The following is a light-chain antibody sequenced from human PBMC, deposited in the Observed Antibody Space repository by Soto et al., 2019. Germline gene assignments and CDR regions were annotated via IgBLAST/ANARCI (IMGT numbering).Light chain of an antibody. V-gene: IGKV3-11*01. Sequence: EVVLTQSPATLSLSPGERATLSCRASQSVRSYLAWFQHKPGQAPRLLIYDASNRATGIPGRFSGSGFGTGFTLTISSLEPEDFGVYYCQQRTNWPPLTFGGGTRVEIK. CDR2: DAS. CDR3: QQRTNWPPLT. CDR1: QSVRSY. J-gene: IGKJ4*01.